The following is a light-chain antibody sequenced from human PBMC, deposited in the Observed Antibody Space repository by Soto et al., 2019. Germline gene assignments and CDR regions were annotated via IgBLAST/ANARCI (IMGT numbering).Light chain of an antibody. J-gene: IGKJ3*01. CDR1: QSVASSY. CDR2: GAS. Sequence: EIVLTQSPGTLSLSPGERATLSFRASQSVASSYLAWYQHKPGQAPSLLIYGASSRATGIPDRFSGSGSGTDFTLTISRLEPEDFAVYYCQHYGNSPFTFGPGTKVDIK. CDR3: QHYGNSPFT. V-gene: IGKV3-20*01.